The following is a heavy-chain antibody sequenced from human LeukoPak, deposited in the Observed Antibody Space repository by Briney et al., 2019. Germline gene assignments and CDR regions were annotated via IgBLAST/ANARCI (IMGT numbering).Heavy chain of an antibody. CDR1: GFTFSNYE. CDR3: ARLAGSHDY. J-gene: IGHJ4*02. CDR2: VSGSSSYI. V-gene: IGHV3-21*01. Sequence: GGSLRLSCAASGFTFSNYEMSWVRQAPGKGLEWVSSVSGSSSYIYSADSVRGRFTISRDNAKNSLYLQMNSLRAEDTAVYYCARLAGSHDYWGQGTLVTASS. D-gene: IGHD3-10*01.